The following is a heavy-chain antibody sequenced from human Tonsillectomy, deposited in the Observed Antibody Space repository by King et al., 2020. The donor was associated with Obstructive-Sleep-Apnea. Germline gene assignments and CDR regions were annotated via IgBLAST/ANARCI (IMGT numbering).Heavy chain of an antibody. D-gene: IGHD6-19*01. CDR1: GFTFNNYA. CDR3: AKQTVAGAVHYFYGMDV. J-gene: IGHJ6*02. V-gene: IGHV3-23*04. Sequence: VQLVESGGGLVQPGGSLRLSCAASGFTFNNYAMRWVRQAPGKGLEWVSTVSDGGDSTAYADSVKGRFTISRDNSKNLLYLQMNGLRVEDTAEYFCAKQTVAGAVHYFYGMDVWGPGTTVTVSS. CDR2: VSDGGDST.